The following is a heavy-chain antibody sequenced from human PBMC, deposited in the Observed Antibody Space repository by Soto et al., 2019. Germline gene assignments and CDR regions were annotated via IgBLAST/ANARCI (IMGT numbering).Heavy chain of an antibody. D-gene: IGHD2-21*02. Sequence: SETLSLTCAVYGVSLSGNYWVWIRQPPGKGLEWIGETHHSGSTAYNPSLKSRVTISVDTSRNQFSLKLNSVTAADTAVYYCARTTAAIHLNYWSQGTLVTVSS. CDR2: THHSGST. CDR3: ARTTAAIHLNY. J-gene: IGHJ4*02. CDR1: GVSLSGNY. V-gene: IGHV4-34*01.